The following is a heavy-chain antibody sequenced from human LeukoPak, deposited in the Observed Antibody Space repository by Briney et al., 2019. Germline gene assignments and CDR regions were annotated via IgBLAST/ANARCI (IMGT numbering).Heavy chain of an antibody. Sequence: SETLSLTCTVSGSSISSSNYYWGRIRQPPGKGLEWIGNIYYSGSTYYNPSLKSRVTISVDTSKNHFSLKLSSVTAADTAVYYCARLVAVAGVFDYWGQGTLVTVSS. J-gene: IGHJ4*02. V-gene: IGHV4-39*02. CDR2: IYYSGST. CDR1: GSSISSSNYY. CDR3: ARLVAVAGVFDY. D-gene: IGHD6-19*01.